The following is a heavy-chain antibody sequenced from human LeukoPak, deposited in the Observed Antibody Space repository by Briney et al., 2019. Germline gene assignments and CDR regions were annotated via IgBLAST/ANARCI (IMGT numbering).Heavy chain of an antibody. CDR3: ARDVQYGSGSYYNPNRTS. CDR2: IIPILGIA. J-gene: IGHJ5*02. V-gene: IGHV1-69*04. Sequence: SVKVSCKASGGTFSSYTISWVRQAPGQGPEWMGRIIPILGIANYAQKFQGRVTITADKSTSTAYMELSSLRSEDTAVYYCARDVQYGSGSYYNPNRTSWGQGTLVTVSS. D-gene: IGHD3-10*01. CDR1: GGTFSSYT.